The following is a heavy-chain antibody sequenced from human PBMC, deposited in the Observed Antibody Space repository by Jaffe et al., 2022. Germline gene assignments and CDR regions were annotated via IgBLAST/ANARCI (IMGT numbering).Heavy chain of an antibody. CDR2: INHSGST. CDR1: GGSFSGYY. Sequence: QVQLQQWGAGLLKPSETLSLTCAVYGGSFSGYYWSWIRQPPGKGLEWIGEINHSGSTNYNPSLKSRVTISVDTSKNQFSLKLSSVTAADTAVYYCARGLPMVGGYSSSWYVPYFDYWGQGTLVTVSS. J-gene: IGHJ4*02. D-gene: IGHD6-13*01. V-gene: IGHV4-34*01. CDR3: ARGLPMVGGYSSSWYVPYFDY.